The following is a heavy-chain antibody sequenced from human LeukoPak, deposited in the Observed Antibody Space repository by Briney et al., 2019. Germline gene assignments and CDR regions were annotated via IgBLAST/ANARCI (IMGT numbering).Heavy chain of an antibody. J-gene: IGHJ5*02. D-gene: IGHD2-21*02. V-gene: IGHV1-2*02. CDR1: ESMFTYYH. CDR3: GLVTPGNWWFNP. Sequence: ASVKVSCKASESMFTYYHMHWVRQAPGQDLEWMGWINRNSGDTKYVQKFRGRVTMTRDTSISTTYMELTSLRSDDTAVYYCGLVTPGNWWFNPWGQGTLVTVSS. CDR2: INRNSGDT.